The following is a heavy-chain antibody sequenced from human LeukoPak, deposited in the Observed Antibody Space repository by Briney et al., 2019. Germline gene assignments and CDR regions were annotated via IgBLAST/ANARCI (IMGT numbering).Heavy chain of an antibody. CDR3: ARDRRWSGYYIFDY. CDR2: ISSSSSTI. J-gene: IGHJ4*02. CDR1: GFTFSSYS. Sequence: GGSLTLSCAASGFTFSSYSMNWVRQAPGKGLEWVSYISSSSSTIYYADSVKGRFTISRDNAKNSLYLQMNSLRAEDTAVYYCARDRRWSGYYIFDYWGQGTLVTVSS. D-gene: IGHD3-3*01. V-gene: IGHV3-48*01.